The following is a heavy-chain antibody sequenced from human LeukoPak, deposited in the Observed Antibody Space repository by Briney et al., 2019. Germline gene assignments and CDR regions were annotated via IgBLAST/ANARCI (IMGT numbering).Heavy chain of an antibody. D-gene: IGHD3-10*01. Sequence: SETLSLTCTVSGGSISNYYWSWIRQPPGKGLEWIGHIDYSGATKYNPSLKSRITISVDTSKNQFSLMLSSVTAADTAVYYCARFGITVVRGGKYYFDYWGQRTLVTVSS. CDR1: GGSISNYY. CDR2: IDYSGAT. V-gene: IGHV4-59*08. J-gene: IGHJ4*02. CDR3: ARFGITVVRGGKYYFDY.